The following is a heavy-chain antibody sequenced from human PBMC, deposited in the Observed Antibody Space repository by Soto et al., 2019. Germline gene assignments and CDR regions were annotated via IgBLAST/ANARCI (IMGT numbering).Heavy chain of an antibody. J-gene: IGHJ4*02. CDR3: AKDKGYYNFLTGYAGPLE. V-gene: IGHV3-23*01. CDR2: ISGSGGST. D-gene: IGHD3-9*01. Sequence: PGGSLRLSCAASGFTFSSYAMSWVRQAPGKGLEWVSAISGSGGSTYYADSVKGRFTISRDNSKNTLYLQMNSLRAEDTAVYYFAKDKGYYNFLTGYAGPLEWGQGPLVTVSS. CDR1: GFTFSSYA.